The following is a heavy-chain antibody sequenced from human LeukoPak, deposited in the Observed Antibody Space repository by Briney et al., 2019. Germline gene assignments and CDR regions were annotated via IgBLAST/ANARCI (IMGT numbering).Heavy chain of an antibody. J-gene: IGHJ4*02. V-gene: IGHV1-18*01. Sequence: ASVKVSCKASGGTFSSYAISWVRQAPGQGLEWMGWISAYNGNTNYAQKLQGRVTMTTDTSTSTAYMELRSLRSDDTAVYYCARDFKGSGSYYSDYWGQGTLVTVSS. CDR2: ISAYNGNT. D-gene: IGHD3-10*01. CDR1: GGTFSSYA. CDR3: ARDFKGSGSYYSDY.